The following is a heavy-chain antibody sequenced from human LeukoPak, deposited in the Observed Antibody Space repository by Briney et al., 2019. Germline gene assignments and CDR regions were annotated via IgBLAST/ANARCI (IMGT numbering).Heavy chain of an antibody. CDR2: INPNSGGT. D-gene: IGHD6-13*01. V-gene: IGHV1-2*02. CDR3: ARESGTDAFDI. J-gene: IGHJ3*02. Sequence: VASVKVSCKASGYTFTGYYMHWVRQAPGQGLEWMGWINPNSGGTNYAQKFQGRVTMTRDTSISTGYMELSRLRSDDTAVYYCARESGTDAFDIWGQGTMVTVSS. CDR1: GYTFTGYY.